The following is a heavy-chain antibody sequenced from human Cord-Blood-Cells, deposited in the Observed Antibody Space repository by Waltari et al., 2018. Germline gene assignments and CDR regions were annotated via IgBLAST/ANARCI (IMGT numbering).Heavy chain of an antibody. CDR3: ASPRYCSSTSCYAFDI. D-gene: IGHD2-2*01. Sequence: QVQLQQWGAGLLKPSETLSLTCAVYVGSFSGYYWRWIRQPPGKGLEWIGEINHSGSTNYNPSLKSRVTISVDTSKTQFSLKLSSVTAADTAVYYCASPRYCSSTSCYAFDIWGQGTMVTVSS. V-gene: IGHV4-34*01. J-gene: IGHJ3*02. CDR1: VGSFSGYY. CDR2: INHSGST.